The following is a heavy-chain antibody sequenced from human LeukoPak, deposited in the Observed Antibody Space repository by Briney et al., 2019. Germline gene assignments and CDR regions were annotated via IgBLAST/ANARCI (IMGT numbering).Heavy chain of an antibody. CDR2: MNPNSGNT. Sequence: GASVKVSCKASGYTFTSYDINWVRQATGQGLEWMGWMNPNSGNTGYAQKFQGRVTMTRNTSISTAYMELSSLRSEDTAAYYCARGPKYTIFGVVTPPYYYYYGMDVWGQGTTVTVSS. V-gene: IGHV1-8*01. J-gene: IGHJ6*02. CDR3: ARGPKYTIFGVVTPPYYYYYGMDV. CDR1: GYTFTSYD. D-gene: IGHD3-3*01.